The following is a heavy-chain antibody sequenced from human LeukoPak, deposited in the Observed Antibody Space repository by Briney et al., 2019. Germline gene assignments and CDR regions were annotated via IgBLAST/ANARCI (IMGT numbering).Heavy chain of an antibody. D-gene: IGHD3-22*01. CDR2: ISSSGSTI. V-gene: IGHV3-48*01. CDR3: ARAQSNYYDSSGYLDY. CDR1: GFTFSNYG. Sequence: PGGSLRLSCEASGFTFSNYGMNWVRQAPGKGLEWVSYISSSGSTIYYADSVKGRFTISRDNAKNSLYLQMNSLRAEDTAVYYCARAQSNYYDSSGYLDYWGQGTLVTVSS. J-gene: IGHJ4*02.